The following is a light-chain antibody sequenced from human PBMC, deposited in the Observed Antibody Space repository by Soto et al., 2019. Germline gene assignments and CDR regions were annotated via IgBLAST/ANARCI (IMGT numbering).Light chain of an antibody. V-gene: IGKV1-27*01. J-gene: IGKJ2*01. CDR3: QNYKSAPNT. CDR2: AAS. Sequence: DLQMTQSPSSLSASVGDRVTITCRASQDISNYLAWYQQKPGKVPKLLIYAASTLQTGVQSRFSGSGSGTVFTLTINSLQPEDVATYYCQNYKSAPNTFGRGTRLESK. CDR1: QDISNY.